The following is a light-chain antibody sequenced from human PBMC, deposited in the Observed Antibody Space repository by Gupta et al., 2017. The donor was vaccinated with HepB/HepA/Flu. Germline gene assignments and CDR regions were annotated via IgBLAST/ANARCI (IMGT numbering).Light chain of an antibody. CDR3: QQHVRNPPT. CDR1: QSVCYSFNNKNL. Sequence: DIAMTQSPYSLSVSLGERATITCKSSQSVCYSFNNKNLLAWYQQKPGHPPKLLIYEASTRQSGVPDRFSGRRSGTDFTLTISSLQAEDIAVYYCQQHVRNPPTFGQGTTVEI. V-gene: IGKV4-1*01. J-gene: IGKJ1*01. CDR2: EAS.